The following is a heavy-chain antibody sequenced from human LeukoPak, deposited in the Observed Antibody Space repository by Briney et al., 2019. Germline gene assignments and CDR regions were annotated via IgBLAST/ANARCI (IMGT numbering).Heavy chain of an antibody. CDR3: AREGSGNTAMAAPDY. V-gene: IGHV4-34*01. CDR1: GGSFSGYY. CDR2: INHSGST. D-gene: IGHD5-18*01. Sequence: PSETLSLTCAVYGGSFSGYYWSWIRQPPGKGLEWIGEINHSGSTTYNPSLKSRVTISVDTSKNQFSLKLSSVTAADTAVYYCAREGSGNTAMAAPDYWGQGTLVTVSS. J-gene: IGHJ4*02.